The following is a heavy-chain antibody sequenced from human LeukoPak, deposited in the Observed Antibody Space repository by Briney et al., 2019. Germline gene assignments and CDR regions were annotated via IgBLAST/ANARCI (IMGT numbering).Heavy chain of an antibody. CDR3: ARGPYCSSTSCSYYYYMDV. CDR1: GYIFTSYD. Sequence: ASVKVSCKASGYIFTSYDNNWVRQAPGQGLEWMGLMNPNSGNTGYAQKFQGRFTITRNTSISTAYMELSSLRSEDTAVYYCARGPYCSSTSCSYYYYMDVWGKGTTVTVSS. D-gene: IGHD2-2*01. CDR2: MNPNSGNT. J-gene: IGHJ6*03. V-gene: IGHV1-8*03.